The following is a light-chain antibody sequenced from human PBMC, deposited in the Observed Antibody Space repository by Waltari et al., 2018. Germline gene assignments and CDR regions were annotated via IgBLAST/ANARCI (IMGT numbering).Light chain of an antibody. J-gene: IGLJ2*01. CDR2: EVA. CDR3: SSYAGHSTLD. Sequence: YQQQPGKGPRLMISEVAKRPSGVPDRFPGSEAVHTASLTVSGLRAEDEADYQCSSYAGHSTLDFGGGTRLTVL. V-gene: IGLV2-8*01.